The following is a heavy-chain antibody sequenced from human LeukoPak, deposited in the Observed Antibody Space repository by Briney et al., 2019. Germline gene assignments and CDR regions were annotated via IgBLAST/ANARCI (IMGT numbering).Heavy chain of an antibody. CDR1: GFTFRLFG. D-gene: IGHD3-22*01. J-gene: IGHJ4*02. CDR2: IRFDGSNT. CDR3: ARERDSSEVINDY. Sequence: PGGSLRLSCAASGFTFRLFGMHWVRQAPGKGLEWLSFIRFDGSNTYHADSVKGRFTISRDNSKNTLYLQMNSLRAEDTAVYYCARERDSSEVINDYWGQGTLVTVSS. V-gene: IGHV3-30*02.